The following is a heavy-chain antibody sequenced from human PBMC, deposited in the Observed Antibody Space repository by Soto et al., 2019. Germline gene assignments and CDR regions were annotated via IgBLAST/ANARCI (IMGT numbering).Heavy chain of an antibody. CDR2: IYWDDDK. J-gene: IGHJ4*02. CDR1: GFSLSTSGVG. V-gene: IGHV2-5*02. CDR3: AHRGGSTLTFDS. D-gene: IGHD6-13*01. Sequence: QITLKESGPTLVKPTQTLTLTCTFSGFSLSTSGVGVGWIRKPPGKALEWLALIYWDDDKRYSPSLKSRLTITKDTSKNQVVLTMTNMDPVDTATYYCAHRGGSTLTFDSWGQGTLVTVSS.